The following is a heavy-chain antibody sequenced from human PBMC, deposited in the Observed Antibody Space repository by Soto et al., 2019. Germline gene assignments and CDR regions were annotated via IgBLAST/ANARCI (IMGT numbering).Heavy chain of an antibody. J-gene: IGHJ4*02. CDR3: ARELGVAGFVF. D-gene: IGHD6-19*01. Sequence: QVQLVQSGADLKKPGASVKVSCKTSGYSFSSYAISWVRQAPGQGLEWVGWISAYNGNTGSSEKFQGRVTMTADTSTSTVYMDLRSLRSDDTAVYYCARELGVAGFVFWGQGTLVTVPS. CDR1: GYSFSSYA. V-gene: IGHV1-18*01. CDR2: ISAYNGNT.